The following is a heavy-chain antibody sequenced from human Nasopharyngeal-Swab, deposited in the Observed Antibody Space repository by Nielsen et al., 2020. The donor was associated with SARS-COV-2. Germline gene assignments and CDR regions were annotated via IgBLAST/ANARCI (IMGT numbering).Heavy chain of an antibody. J-gene: IGHJ4*02. D-gene: IGHD2-15*01. CDR3: ARGRRDIVVVVAAKTYYFDY. V-gene: IGHV4-4*02. CDR2: IYHSGST. Sequence: VREAPGKGPEWIGEIYHSGSTNYNPSLKSRVTISVDKSKNQFSLKLSSVTAADTAVYYCARGRRDIVVVVAAKTYYFDYWGQGTLVTVLL.